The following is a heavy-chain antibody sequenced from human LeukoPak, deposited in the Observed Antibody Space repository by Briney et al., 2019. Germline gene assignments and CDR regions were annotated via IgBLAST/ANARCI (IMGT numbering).Heavy chain of an antibody. CDR1: GYTFTSYG. V-gene: IGHV1-18*01. Sequence: ASVKVSCKASGYTFTSYGISWVRQAPGQGLEWMGWISAYNGNTNYAQKFQGRVTMTRDTSISTAYMELSRLRSDDTAVYYCARGPTRPGIAFDIWGQGTMVTVSS. CDR3: ARGPTRPGIAFDI. J-gene: IGHJ3*02. CDR2: ISAYNGNT. D-gene: IGHD2-15*01.